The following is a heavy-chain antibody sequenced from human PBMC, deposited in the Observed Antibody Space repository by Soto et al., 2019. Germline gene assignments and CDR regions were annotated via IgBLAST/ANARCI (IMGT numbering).Heavy chain of an antibody. CDR1: GYTFSSYG. J-gene: IGHJ4*02. V-gene: IGHV1-18*01. D-gene: IGHD4-17*01. CDR2: ISAYNGNT. CDR3: ARYDYGDYAQRSGEAHFDY. Sequence: QGQLVQSGAEVKKLGASVKVSCKASGYTFSSYGISWVRQAPGQGLELMGWISAYNGNTNYAQKLQGRVTMTTDTSTSTVYMGLRSLRSDDTAVYYCARYDYGDYAQRSGEAHFDYWGQGTLVTVSS.